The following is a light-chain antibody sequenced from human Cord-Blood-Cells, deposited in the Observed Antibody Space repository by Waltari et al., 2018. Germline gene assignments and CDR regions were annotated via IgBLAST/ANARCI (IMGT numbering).Light chain of an antibody. CDR1: QGISSW. V-gene: IGKV1D-12*01. Sequence: DIQMTQSPSSVSASVGDRVTITCRASQGISSWLAWYQQNPGKAPKPLIYAASSWQSGVXXXXXXXXSGTXFTLTISSLQPEDFATYYCQQANSFPYTFGQGTKLEIK. CDR2: AAS. J-gene: IGKJ2*01. CDR3: QQANSFPYT.